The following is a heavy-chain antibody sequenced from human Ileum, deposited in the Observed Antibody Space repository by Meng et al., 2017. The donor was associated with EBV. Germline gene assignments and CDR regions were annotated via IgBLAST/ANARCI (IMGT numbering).Heavy chain of an antibody. Sequence: ELRGVEAGGVVVHSGGSLRLSCAASGFTFDDYTVHWVRQAPGKGLEWVSLISWDGGSTYYAYSVKVRFTISRDNSKNSLYLQMNSLRTEDTALYYCAKDLYSYGYNIFDYWGQGTLVTVAS. CDR2: ISWDGGST. D-gene: IGHD5-18*01. CDR3: AKDLYSYGYNIFDY. V-gene: IGHV3-43*01. J-gene: IGHJ4*02. CDR1: GFTFDDYT.